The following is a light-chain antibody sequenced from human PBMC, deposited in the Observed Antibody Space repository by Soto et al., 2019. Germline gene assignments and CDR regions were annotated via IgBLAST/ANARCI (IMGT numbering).Light chain of an antibody. Sequence: DIHLTQSPSILSASVGDRVTLTCRASQDVSDFLAWYQHAPGKAPNLLIYGGYTLQSGVPSRFSGGGSGTEFSLTITGLQPEDSATYYCQYLNGVPTITFGQGTKV. V-gene: IGKV1-9*01. CDR1: QDVSDF. J-gene: IGKJ1*01. CDR2: GGY. CDR3: QYLNGVPTIT.